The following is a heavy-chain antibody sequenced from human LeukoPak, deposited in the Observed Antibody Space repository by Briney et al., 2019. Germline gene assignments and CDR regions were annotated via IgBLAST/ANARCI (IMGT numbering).Heavy chain of an antibody. V-gene: IGHV3-33*06. CDR2: IWYDGSNK. J-gene: IGHJ4*02. Sequence: PGRSLRLSCAASGFTFSSYGMHWVRQAPGKGLEWVAVIWYDGSNKYYADSVKGRFTISRDNYKNTLYLKMNSLRAEDTAVYYCEKDLKYSSSWYVRGFDYWGQGTLVTVSS. D-gene: IGHD6-13*01. CDR1: GFTFSSYG. CDR3: EKDLKYSSSWYVRGFDY.